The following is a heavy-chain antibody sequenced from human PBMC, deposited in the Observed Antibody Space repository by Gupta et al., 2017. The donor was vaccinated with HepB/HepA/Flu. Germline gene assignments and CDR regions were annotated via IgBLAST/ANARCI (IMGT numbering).Heavy chain of an antibody. CDR2: SRGKNNNYAT. CDR3: LCGHNGVFNY. V-gene: IGHV3-73*02. CDR1: GFTFSGSA. D-gene: IGHD2-21*01. Sequence: EVELVESGGGLVQPGGSLSLSCAASGFTFSGSAMHWVRQASGKGLEWIGRSRGKNNNYATSYGPSVKGRFTISRDDSKDTAYLQLTSLRIEDTAVYHCLCGHNGVFNYWGQGTPVTVSS. J-gene: IGHJ4*02.